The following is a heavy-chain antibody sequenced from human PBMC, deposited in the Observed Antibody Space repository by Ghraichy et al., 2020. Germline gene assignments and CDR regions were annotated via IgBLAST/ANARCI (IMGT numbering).Heavy chain of an antibody. V-gene: IGHV4-34*01. J-gene: IGHJ4*02. CDR1: GGSFSGYY. CDR2: INHSGST. D-gene: IGHD6-13*01. CDR3: AKVGSSSFDY. Sequence: SETLSLTCAVYGGSFSGYYWSWIRQPPGKGLEWIGEINHSGSTNYNPSLKSRVTISVGTSKNQFSLKLSSVTAADTAVYYCAKVGSSSFDYWGQGTLVTVSS.